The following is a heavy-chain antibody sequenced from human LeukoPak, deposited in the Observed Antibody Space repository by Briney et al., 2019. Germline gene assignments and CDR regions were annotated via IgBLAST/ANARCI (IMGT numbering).Heavy chain of an antibody. Sequence: ASVKVSCKASGYTFTYYYMHWVRQAPGQGLEWMGWISPNSGGTNYAQKFQGRVTMTRDTSISTAYMELSRLRSDDTAVYYCARDYVGDNWFDPWGQGTLVTVSS. CDR1: GYTFTYYY. V-gene: IGHV1-2*02. CDR3: ARDYVGDNWFDP. CDR2: ISPNSGGT. D-gene: IGHD3-16*01. J-gene: IGHJ5*02.